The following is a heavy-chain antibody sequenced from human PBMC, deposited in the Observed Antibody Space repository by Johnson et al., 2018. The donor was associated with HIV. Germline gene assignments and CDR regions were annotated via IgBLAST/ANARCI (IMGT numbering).Heavy chain of an antibody. CDR3: AKVGGRHDYGDYLCAFDI. Sequence: VQLVESGGGVVQPGGSLRLSCAASGFTFDDYGMSWVRQAPGKGLEWVSGINWNGGSTGYADSVKGRFTISRDNSKNTLYLQMNSLRAEDTAVYYCAKVGGRHDYGDYLCAFDIWGQGTMVTVSS. V-gene: IGHV3-20*04. J-gene: IGHJ3*02. CDR2: INWNGGST. D-gene: IGHD4-17*01. CDR1: GFTFDDYG.